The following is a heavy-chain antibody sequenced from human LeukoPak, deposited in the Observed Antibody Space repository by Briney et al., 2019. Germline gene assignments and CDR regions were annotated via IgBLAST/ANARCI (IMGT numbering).Heavy chain of an antibody. CDR1: GFTFSSYG. D-gene: IGHD5-18*01. CDR2: ISYDGSNK. J-gene: IGHJ4*02. Sequence: TGRSLRLSCAASGFTFSSYGMHWVRQAPGKGLEWVAVISYDGSNKYYADSVKGRFTISRDNYKNTLYLQMNSLRAEDTAVYYCAKDHRGYSYGRIDYWGQGTLVTVSS. CDR3: AKDHRGYSYGRIDY. V-gene: IGHV3-30*18.